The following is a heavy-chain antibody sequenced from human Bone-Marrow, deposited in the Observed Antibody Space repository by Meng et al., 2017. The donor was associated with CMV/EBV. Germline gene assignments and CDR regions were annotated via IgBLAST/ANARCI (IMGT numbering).Heavy chain of an antibody. CDR3: ASKGDYLGN. V-gene: IGHV3-7*01. CDR2: IKQDGSEK. Sequence: GGSLRLSCAASGFTFSGYWMSWVRQAPGKGLEWVANIKQDGSEKYYVDSVKGRFTISRDNAKNSLYLQMNSLRAEDTAVYYCASKGDYLGNWGQGTLVTVSS. J-gene: IGHJ4*02. D-gene: IGHD4-17*01. CDR1: GFTFSGYW.